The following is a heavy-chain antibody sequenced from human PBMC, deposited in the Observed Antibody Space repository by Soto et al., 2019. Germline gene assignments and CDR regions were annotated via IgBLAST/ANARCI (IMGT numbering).Heavy chain of an antibody. CDR3: ARHLGSESYYPRPRREVHFDY. D-gene: IGHD1-26*01. V-gene: IGHV4-39*01. J-gene: IGHJ4*02. CDR1: GGSISSSSYY. CDR2: IYYSGST. Sequence: QLQLQESGPGLEKPSETLSLTCTVSGGSISSSSYYWGWIRQSPGKGLEWIGSIYYSGSTYYNPSLKSRVTISVDTSKNQFSLKLSSVTAADTAVYYCARHLGSESYYPRPRREVHFDYWGQGTLVTVSS.